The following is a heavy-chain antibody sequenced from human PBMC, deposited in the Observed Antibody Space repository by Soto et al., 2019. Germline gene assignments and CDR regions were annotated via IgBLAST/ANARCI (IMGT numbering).Heavy chain of an antibody. V-gene: IGHV3-30*18. D-gene: IGHD2-15*01. CDR3: AKHLGVGVVDANFAC. CDR1: GFTFSIYA. CDR2: MSYDGSDK. Sequence: QVQLVESGGGVVQPGRSLRLSCVASGFTFSIYAMHWVRQAPGKGLEWVAVMSYDGSDKYYADSVKGRFTISRDHSKNTLDLQMNSLRPEDTAVYYCAKHLGVGVVDANFACWGQGTLVTVSS. J-gene: IGHJ4*02.